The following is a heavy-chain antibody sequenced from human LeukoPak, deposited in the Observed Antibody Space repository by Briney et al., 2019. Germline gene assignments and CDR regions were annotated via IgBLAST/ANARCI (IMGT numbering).Heavy chain of an antibody. Sequence: PGGSLRLSCVASGFTFSAYGMHWVRQAPGKGLEWVANIKKDGSEKSYVESVKGRFTISRDNARNSLFLQMNSLRAEDTATYFCARDGAARGSGSFGDWGQGTLVIVSS. CDR3: ARDGAARGSGSFGD. J-gene: IGHJ4*02. CDR2: IKKDGSEK. CDR1: GFTFSAYG. D-gene: IGHD3-10*01. V-gene: IGHV3-7*03.